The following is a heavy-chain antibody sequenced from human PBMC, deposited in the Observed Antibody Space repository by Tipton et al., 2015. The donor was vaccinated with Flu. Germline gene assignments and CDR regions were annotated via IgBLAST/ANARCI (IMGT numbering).Heavy chain of an antibody. J-gene: IGHJ3*02. D-gene: IGHD3-9*01. V-gene: IGHV4-38-2*02. CDR3: ARGEYEILKAWAFDI. Sequence: TLSLTCTVSGDSISSDYFWVWIRQPPGKGLEWIATIHRSGTTKYNPSLKSRVTISVDTSKNQFSLEMRSVTAADMAVYYCARGEYEILKAWAFDIWGQGTMVTVSS. CDR2: IHRSGTT. CDR1: GDSISSDYF.